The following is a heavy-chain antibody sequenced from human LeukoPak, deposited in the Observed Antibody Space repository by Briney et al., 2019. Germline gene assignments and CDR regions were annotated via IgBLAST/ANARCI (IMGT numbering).Heavy chain of an antibody. J-gene: IGHJ4*02. Sequence: GGSLRLSCAASGFTFSNYGMHWVRQAPGKGLEWVAFVRYDESTKFYADSVKGRFTISRDNSKTTLYLQMNSLRAEDTAVYYCAKEWEYSGSYLGPDYFDYWGQGTLVTVSS. CDR3: AKEWEYSGSYLGPDYFDY. D-gene: IGHD1-26*01. CDR1: GFTFSNYG. V-gene: IGHV3-30*02. CDR2: VRYDESTK.